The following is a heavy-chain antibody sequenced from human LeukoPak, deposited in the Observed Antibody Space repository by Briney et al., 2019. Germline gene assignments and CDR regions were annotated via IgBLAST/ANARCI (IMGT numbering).Heavy chain of an antibody. V-gene: IGHV4-59*12. CDR1: GGSISSYY. J-gene: IGHJ6*02. CDR2: IYYSGST. Sequence: PSETLSLTCTVSGGSISSYYWSWIRQPPGKGLEWIGYIYYSGSTNYNPSLKSRVTMSVDTSKNQFSLKLSSVTAADTAVYYCARDYPNYYDSSGYLSAYYYYYGMDVWGQGTTVTVSS. D-gene: IGHD3-22*01. CDR3: ARDYPNYYDSSGYLSAYYYYYGMDV.